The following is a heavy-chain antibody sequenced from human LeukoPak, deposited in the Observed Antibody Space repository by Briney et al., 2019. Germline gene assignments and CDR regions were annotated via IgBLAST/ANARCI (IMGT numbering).Heavy chain of an antibody. CDR2: IYYNGST. Sequence: SQTLSLTCTVSGGSISSGDYYWSWIRQPPGKGLEWIGYIYYNGSTYYDPSLKSRVTISVDTSKNQFSLKLSSVTAADTAVYYCARTSLGGAWFDPWGQGTLVTVSS. V-gene: IGHV4-30-4*08. CDR1: GGSISSGDYY. D-gene: IGHD3-10*01. J-gene: IGHJ5*02. CDR3: ARTSLGGAWFDP.